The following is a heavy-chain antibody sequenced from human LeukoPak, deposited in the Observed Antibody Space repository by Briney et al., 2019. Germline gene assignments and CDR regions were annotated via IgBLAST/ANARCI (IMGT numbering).Heavy chain of an antibody. CDR2: IYSGGST. V-gene: IGHV3-53*05. CDR3: AKDAYGSGSYYRATNAFDI. CDR1: GFTVSSNY. J-gene: IGHJ3*02. D-gene: IGHD3-10*01. Sequence: GGSLRLSCAASGFTVSSNYMSWVRQAPGKGLEWVSVIYSGGSTYYADSVKGRFTISRDNSKNSLYLQMNSLRTEDTALYYCAKDAYGSGSYYRATNAFDIWGQGTMVTVSS.